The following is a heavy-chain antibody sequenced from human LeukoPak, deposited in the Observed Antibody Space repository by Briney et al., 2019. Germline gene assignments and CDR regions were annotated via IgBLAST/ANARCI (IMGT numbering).Heavy chain of an antibody. V-gene: IGHV3-74*01. J-gene: IGHJ3*02. CDR1: GFTFSSYW. CDR2: INSDGSST. Sequence: GGSLRLSCAASGFTFSSYWMHWVRQAPGKGLVWVSRINSDGSSTSYADSVKGRFTISRDNATNTLYLQMNSLRAEDTAVYYCARVYSYGPSDAFDIWGQGTMVTVSS. CDR3: ARVYSYGPSDAFDI. D-gene: IGHD5-18*01.